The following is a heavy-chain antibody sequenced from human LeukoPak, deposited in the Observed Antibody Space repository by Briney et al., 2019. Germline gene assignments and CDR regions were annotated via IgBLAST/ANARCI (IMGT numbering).Heavy chain of an antibody. D-gene: IGHD6-6*01. CDR2: IDPSDSYT. CDR1: GYIFTDSW. Sequence: GESLQISCKGSGYIFTDSWIGWVRQMPGKGLEWMGRIDPSDSYTNYSPSFQGHVTISADKSISTAYLQWSSLKASDTAMYYCARLGVGSSEFSAYWGQGTLVTVSS. CDR3: ARLGVGSSEFSAY. J-gene: IGHJ4*02. V-gene: IGHV5-10-1*01.